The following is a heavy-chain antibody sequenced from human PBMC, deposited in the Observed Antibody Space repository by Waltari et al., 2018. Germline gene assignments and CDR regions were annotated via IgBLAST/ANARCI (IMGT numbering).Heavy chain of an antibody. CDR2: ISSSSQTT. Sequence: VHLVESGGGLVQPGGSLTLSCASSGFDSNPYSMNWVRQAPGKGMEWLSYISSSSQTTYYADSVRGRFTISRDNAQNSLYLHMNSLRAEDTAVYYCARDEVVVAGVPHDYWGQGTLVTVSS. CDR1: GFDSNPYS. D-gene: IGHD2-15*01. V-gene: IGHV3-48*04. CDR3: ARDEVVVAGVPHDY. J-gene: IGHJ4*02.